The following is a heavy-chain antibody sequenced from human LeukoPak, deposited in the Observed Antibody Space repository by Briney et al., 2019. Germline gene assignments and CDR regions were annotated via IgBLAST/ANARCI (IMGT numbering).Heavy chain of an antibody. D-gene: IGHD3-10*01. Sequence: PGGSLRLSCAASGFTFSSYSMNWVRQAPGKGLEWVSSISSSSSYIYYADSVKGRFTISRDNAKNSLYLQMNSLRAEDTAVYYCARGFAQSPDPAFDIWGQGTMVTVSS. V-gene: IGHV3-21*01. CDR2: ISSSSSYI. CDR3: ARGFAQSPDPAFDI. J-gene: IGHJ3*02. CDR1: GFTFSSYS.